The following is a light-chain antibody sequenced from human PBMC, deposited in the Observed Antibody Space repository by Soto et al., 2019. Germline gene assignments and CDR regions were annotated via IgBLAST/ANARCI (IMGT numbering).Light chain of an antibody. CDR1: QSVSSN. J-gene: IGKJ4*01. Sequence: EIVMTQSPAILSVSPGERATLSCRASQSVSSNLAWYQQKPGQTPRLLIYGASTRATGIPARFSGSGSGTEFTLTISSPQSEDFAIYYCQQYNNWLMLSFGGGTKVEIK. CDR3: QQYNNWLMLS. CDR2: GAS. V-gene: IGKV3-15*01.